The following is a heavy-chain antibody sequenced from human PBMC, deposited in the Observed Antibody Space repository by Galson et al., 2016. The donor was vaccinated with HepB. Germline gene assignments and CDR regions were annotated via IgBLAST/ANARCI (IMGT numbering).Heavy chain of an antibody. CDR3: ARWDGFTAADY. Sequence: TLSLTCTVSGGSLSSGGYYWSWIRQHPEKGLEWIGNIYYSGATYYNPSLKSRVMISVETSKNQFSLNLTSVTAADTAVYYCARWDGFTAADYWGQGALVTASS. J-gene: IGHJ4*02. D-gene: IGHD2-2*01. V-gene: IGHV4-31*03. CDR2: IYYSGAT. CDR1: GGSLSSGGYY.